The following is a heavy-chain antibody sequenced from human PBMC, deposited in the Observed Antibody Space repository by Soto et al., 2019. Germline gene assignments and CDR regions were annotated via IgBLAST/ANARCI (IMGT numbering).Heavy chain of an antibody. CDR1: GGAIDRGGYY. D-gene: IGHD7-27*01. V-gene: IGHV4-31*03. CDR2: IYYRGST. Sequence: SETLSLTCNVAGGAIDRGGYYWCWVRQHPGKGREGIGYIYYRGSTYYNPSLRSRASISIDTSKNQFSLELISVTAADTAVYYCARVGTSYARRGLDVWGQGTTVTVSS. J-gene: IGHJ6*02. CDR3: ARVGTSYARRGLDV.